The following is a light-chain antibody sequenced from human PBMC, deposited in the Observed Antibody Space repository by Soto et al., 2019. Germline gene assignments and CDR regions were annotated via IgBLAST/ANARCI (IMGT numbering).Light chain of an antibody. V-gene: IGKV1-39*01. CDR1: QSISSY. CDR3: QRSFSTPLT. Sequence: DIQMTQSPSSLSASVGDRVTITCRASQSISSYLHWYQQKPGKAPKLLIYAASSLQSGVPSRFSGSGSGTAFTLTISSLQPEDFETYYCQRSFSTPLTFGGGTKVEIK. CDR2: AAS. J-gene: IGKJ4*01.